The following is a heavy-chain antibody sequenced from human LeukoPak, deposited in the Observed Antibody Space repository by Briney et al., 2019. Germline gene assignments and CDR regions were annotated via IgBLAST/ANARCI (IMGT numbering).Heavy chain of an antibody. J-gene: IGHJ4*02. V-gene: IGHV4-4*07. CDR3: ARDSAERAWDY. CDR2: IYTSGST. D-gene: IGHD6-25*01. CDR1: GGSISSYY. Sequence: PSETLSLTCTVSGGSISSYYWTWIRQPAGKGLEWIGRIYTSGSTNYNSSLKSRVTMSVDTSKNQFPLNLTSVTAADTAVYYCARDSAERAWDYWGQGTLVTVSS.